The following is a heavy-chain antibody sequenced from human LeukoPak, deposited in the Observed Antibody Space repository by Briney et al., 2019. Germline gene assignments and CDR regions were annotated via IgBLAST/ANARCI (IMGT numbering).Heavy chain of an antibody. CDR3: ARDRGNPYYDFWSGYYGGDDAFDI. Sequence: ASVKVSCKASGGTFSSYAISWVRQAPGQGLEWMGIINPSGGSTSYAQKFQGRVTMTRDTSTSTVYMELSNLRSEDTAVYYCARDRGNPYYDFWSGYYGGDDAFDIWGQGTMVTVSS. CDR2: INPSGGST. J-gene: IGHJ3*02. D-gene: IGHD3-3*01. V-gene: IGHV1-46*01. CDR1: GGTFSSYA.